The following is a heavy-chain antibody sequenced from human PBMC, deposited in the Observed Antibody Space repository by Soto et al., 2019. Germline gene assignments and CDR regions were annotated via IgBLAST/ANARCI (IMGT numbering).Heavy chain of an antibody. CDR1: GYTFTSYA. CDR2: INAGNGNT. J-gene: IGHJ4*02. V-gene: IGHV1-3*01. D-gene: IGHD6-19*01. Sequence: ASVKVSCKASGYTFTSYAMHWVRQAPGQRLEWMGWINAGNGNTKYSQKFQGRVTITRDTSASTAYMELSSLRSEDTAVYYCAISPQYRSGWYGGFEVWGQGILVTVSS. CDR3: AISPQYRSGWYGGFEV.